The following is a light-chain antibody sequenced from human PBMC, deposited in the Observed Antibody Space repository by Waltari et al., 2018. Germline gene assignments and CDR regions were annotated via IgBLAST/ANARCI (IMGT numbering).Light chain of an antibody. V-gene: IGLV4-69*01. CDR1: SGHSSYA. CDR2: LNSDGSH. CDR3: QTWGTGIPVV. J-gene: IGLJ2*01. Sequence: QLVLTQSPSASASLGASVKLTCTLSSGHSSYAIACHQQQPEKGPRYLMKLNSDGSHSKGDGIPDRFSGSSSGAERYLTLSSLQSEDEADYYCQTWGTGIPVVFGGGTKLTVL.